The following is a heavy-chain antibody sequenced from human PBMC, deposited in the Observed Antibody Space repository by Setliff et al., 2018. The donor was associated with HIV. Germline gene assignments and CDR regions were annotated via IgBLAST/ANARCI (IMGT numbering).Heavy chain of an antibody. Sequence: SSETLSLTCTVTGDSISSSVYYWGWVRQPPGKGLEWIGTIYYTGSTYYNPSLKGRVTISIDTSKDQFSLKMASVTAADTAVYYCARLYNRHYGDNWGRGTLVTVSS. CDR1: GDSISSSVYY. J-gene: IGHJ4*02. V-gene: IGHV4-39*01. CDR3: ARLYNRHYGDN. D-gene: IGHD1-1*01. CDR2: IYYTGST.